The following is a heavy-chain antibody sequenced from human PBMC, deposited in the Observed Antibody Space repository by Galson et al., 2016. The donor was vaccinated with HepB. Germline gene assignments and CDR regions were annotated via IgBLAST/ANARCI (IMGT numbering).Heavy chain of an antibody. J-gene: IGHJ4*02. CDR3: AKDGRIYCSSASCHDHFHY. D-gene: IGHD2-2*01. CDR2: ISYDGSNK. V-gene: IGHV3-30*18. Sequence: SLRLSCAASGFTFSSYGMHWVRQAPSKGLEWVAFISYDGSNKKYADSVKGRFTISRDNSKETLYLQMNSLRAEDTAVYYCAKDGRIYCSSASCHDHFHYWGQGTLVTVSS. CDR1: GFTFSSYG.